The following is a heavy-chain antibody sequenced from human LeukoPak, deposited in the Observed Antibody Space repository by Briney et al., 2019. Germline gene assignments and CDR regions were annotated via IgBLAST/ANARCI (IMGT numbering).Heavy chain of an antibody. Sequence: SETLSPTCAVYGGSFSGYYWSWIRQPPGKGLEWIGEINHSGSTNYNPSLKSRVTISVDTSKNQFSLKLSSVTAADTAVYYCARARAYYYGSGSYSYWGQGTLVTVSS. CDR2: INHSGST. D-gene: IGHD3-10*01. J-gene: IGHJ4*02. CDR3: ARARAYYYGSGSYSY. CDR1: GGSFSGYY. V-gene: IGHV4-34*01.